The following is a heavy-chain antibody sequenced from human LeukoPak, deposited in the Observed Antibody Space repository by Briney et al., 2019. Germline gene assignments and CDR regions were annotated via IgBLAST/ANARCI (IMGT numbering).Heavy chain of an antibody. J-gene: IGHJ4*02. CDR3: AKDRHIVVVTAPEFDY. CDR1: GFTFSSYG. D-gene: IGHD2-21*02. V-gene: IGHV3-30*02. Sequence: GGSLRLSCAASGFTFSSYGMHWVRQAPGKGLEWVAFIRYDGSNKYYADSVKGRFTISRDNSKNTLYLQMNSLRAEDTAVYYCAKDRHIVVVTAPEFDYWGQGTLVTVSS. CDR2: IRYDGSNK.